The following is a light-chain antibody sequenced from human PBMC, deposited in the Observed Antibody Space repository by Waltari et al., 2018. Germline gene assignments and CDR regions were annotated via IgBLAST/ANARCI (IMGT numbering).Light chain of an antibody. V-gene: IGKV2-28*01. Sequence: EIVMTQSPLSLPVTPGAPASISFRSSQSLRHLKGYNYLDWYLQKPGQSPKLLIYLGSSRASGVPGRFSGSGSGTDFTLLISRVEADDVGVYYCMQARQTPFTFGQGTKLEI. J-gene: IGKJ2*01. CDR2: LGS. CDR1: QSLRHLKGYNY. CDR3: MQARQTPFT.